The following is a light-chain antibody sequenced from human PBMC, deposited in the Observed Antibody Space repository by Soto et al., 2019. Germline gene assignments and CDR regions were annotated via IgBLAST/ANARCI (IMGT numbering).Light chain of an antibody. V-gene: IGLV2-11*01. CDR1: SSDVGGYNY. CDR3: CSYAGSYTFGV. J-gene: IGLJ1*01. Sequence: VLTQPRSVSGSPGQSVTISCTGTSSDVGGYNYVSWYQQHPGKAPKLMIYDVTKRPSGVPDRFSGSNSGNTASLTISGLQAEDEADYYCCSYAGSYTFGVFGTGTKVTVL. CDR2: DVT.